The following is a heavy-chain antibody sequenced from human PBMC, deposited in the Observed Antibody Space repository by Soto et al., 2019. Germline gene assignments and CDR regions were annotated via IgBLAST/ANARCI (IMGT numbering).Heavy chain of an antibody. CDR2: IIPILGIA. V-gene: IGHV1-69*08. Sequence: QVQLVQSGAEVKKPGSSVKVSCKASGGTFSSYTIGWVRQAPGQGLEWMGRIIPILGIANYAQKFQGRVTITADKSTSTAYMELSSLRSEDTAVYYCAREVAGTEGAYWGQGTLVTVSS. CDR1: GGTFSSYT. CDR3: AREVAGTEGAY. J-gene: IGHJ4*02. D-gene: IGHD6-19*01.